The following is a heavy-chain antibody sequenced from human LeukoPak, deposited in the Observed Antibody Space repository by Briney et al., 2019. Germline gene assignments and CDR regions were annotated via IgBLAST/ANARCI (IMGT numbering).Heavy chain of an antibody. D-gene: IGHD1-1*01. J-gene: IGHJ4*02. Sequence: VGSLRLSCAASGFTFSTYWMSWVRQAPGEGLEWVANIKQDGSEKYYVDSVKGRFTISRDNAKNSLYLQMNSLRAEDTAVYYCAKHWHHDYWGQGNLVTVSS. CDR3: AKHWHHDY. CDR2: IKQDGSEK. V-gene: IGHV3-7*01. CDR1: GFTFSTYW.